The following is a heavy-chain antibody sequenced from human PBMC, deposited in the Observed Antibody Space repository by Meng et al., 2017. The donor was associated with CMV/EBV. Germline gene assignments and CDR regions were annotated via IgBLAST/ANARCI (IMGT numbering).Heavy chain of an antibody. Sequence: GESLKISCAASGFTFSSYAMHWVRQAPGKGLEWMAVISYDGSNKYYADSVKGRFTISRDNSKNTLYLQINSLRAEDTAVYYCAIHSNYFDYWGQGTLVTVSS. V-gene: IGHV3-30-3*01. J-gene: IGHJ4*02. CDR1: GFTFSSYA. CDR2: ISYDGSNK. CDR3: AIHSNYFDY. D-gene: IGHD4-11*01.